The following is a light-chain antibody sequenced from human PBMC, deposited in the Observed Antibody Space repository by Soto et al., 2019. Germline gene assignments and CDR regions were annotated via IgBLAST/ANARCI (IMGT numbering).Light chain of an antibody. V-gene: IGKV1-5*03. CDR2: KAS. CDR1: QSISSW. CDR3: QQYNSYPLT. Sequence: DIQMTQSPSTLSASVGDRVTITCRASQSISSWLAWYQQKPGKAPKLLIYKASSLESGVTSRFSGSGSGTEFTLTISNLQPDDFAADYCQQYNSYPLTFGGGTKVEIK. J-gene: IGKJ4*01.